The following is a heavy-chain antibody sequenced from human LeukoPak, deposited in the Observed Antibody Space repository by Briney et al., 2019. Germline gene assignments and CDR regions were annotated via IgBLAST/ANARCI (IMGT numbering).Heavy chain of an antibody. V-gene: IGHV3-23*01. D-gene: IGHD6-19*01. Sequence: GGSRRLSCAASGFAFSVYAISWLRKPPAKGLEWDSTINANSVSTSYAASVRGRFTISRDNAKDTVYLQLNRLSTDDTATYYCAKPISGGLAVTADWFRPWGQGTLVVVSS. J-gene: IGHJ5*02. CDR2: INANSVST. CDR1: GFAFSVYA. CDR3: AKPISGGLAVTADWFRP.